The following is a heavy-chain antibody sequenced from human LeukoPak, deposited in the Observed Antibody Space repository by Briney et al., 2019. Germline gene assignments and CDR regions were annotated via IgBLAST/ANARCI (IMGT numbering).Heavy chain of an antibody. V-gene: IGHV4-4*09. CDR3: AKAGPNWFDP. CDR1: GGSIGSYY. D-gene: IGHD6-25*01. CDR2: IYTSGST. Sequence: PSETLSLTCTVSGGSIGSYYWSWIRQPPGKGLEWIGYIYTSGSTNYNPSLKSRVTISVDTSKNQFSLKLSSVTAADTAVYYCAKAGPNWFDPWGQGTLVTVSS. J-gene: IGHJ5*02.